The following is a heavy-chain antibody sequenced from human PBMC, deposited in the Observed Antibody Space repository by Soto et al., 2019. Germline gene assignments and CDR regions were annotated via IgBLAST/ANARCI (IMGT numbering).Heavy chain of an antibody. CDR1: GYTFTSYY. Sequence: ASVKVSCKASGYTFTSYYMHWVRQAPGQGLEWMGIINPSGGSTSYAQKFQGRVTMTRDTSTSTVYMELSSLRPEDTAVYYCARGGSSGWYFAEYFQHWGQGTLVTVSS. CDR3: ARGGSSGWYFAEYFQH. CDR2: INPSGGST. V-gene: IGHV1-46*01. J-gene: IGHJ1*01. D-gene: IGHD6-19*01.